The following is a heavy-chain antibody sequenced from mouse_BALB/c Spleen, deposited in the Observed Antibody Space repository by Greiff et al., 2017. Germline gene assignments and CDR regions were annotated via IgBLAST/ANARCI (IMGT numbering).Heavy chain of an antibody. Sequence: EVMLVESGGGLVQPGGSLRLSCATSGFTFTDYYMSWVRQPPGKALEWLGFIRNKANGYTTEYSASVKGRFTISRDNSQSILYLQMNTLRAEDSATYYCARDRGWLLGLAYWGQGTLVTVSA. J-gene: IGHJ3*01. V-gene: IGHV7-3*02. CDR2: IRNKANGYTT. CDR1: GFTFTDYY. D-gene: IGHD2-3*01. CDR3: ARDRGWLLGLAY.